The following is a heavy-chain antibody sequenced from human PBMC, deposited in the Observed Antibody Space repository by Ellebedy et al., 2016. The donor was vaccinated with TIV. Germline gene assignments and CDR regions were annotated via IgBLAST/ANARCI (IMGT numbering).Heavy chain of an antibody. J-gene: IGHJ4*02. D-gene: IGHD5-24*01. CDR3: GRERDGRGY. V-gene: IGHV4-59*01. Sequence: MPSETLSLTCTVSGGSISSYYWSRIRQPPGKGLEWIGYIYYSGSTHYNPSLKSRVTIPVDTSKNQFSLKLSSVTAADTAVYYCGRERDGRGYWGQGTLVTVSS. CDR1: GGSISSYY. CDR2: IYYSGST.